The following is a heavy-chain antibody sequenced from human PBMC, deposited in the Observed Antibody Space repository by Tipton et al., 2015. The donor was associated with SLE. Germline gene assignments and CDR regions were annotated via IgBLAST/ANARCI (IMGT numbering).Heavy chain of an antibody. CDR2: IHYSGST. D-gene: IGHD6-6*01. CDR1: GDSISSSSYY. V-gene: IGHV4-39*07. J-gene: IGHJ6*04. CDR3: ARSVVNIAARFDV. Sequence: TLSLTCIVSGDSISSSSYYWVWIRQTPGKGPEWMGCIHYSGSTSYNSALKSRVTISVDTSRNQFSLNLSSVTAADTAKYYCARSVVNIAARFDVWGKGTTVTVSA.